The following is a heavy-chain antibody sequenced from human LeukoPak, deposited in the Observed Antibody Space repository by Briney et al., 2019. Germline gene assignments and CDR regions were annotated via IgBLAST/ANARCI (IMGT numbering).Heavy chain of an antibody. Sequence: GGSLRLSCAASGFTFSSYSMNWVRQAPGKGLEWVSYISSSSSTIYYADSVKGRFTISRDNAKNSLYLQMNSLRAEDTAVYYCARDRDSRGWPNWFDPWGQGTLVTVSS. CDR3: ARDRDSRGWPNWFDP. D-gene: IGHD6-19*01. CDR2: ISSSSSTI. V-gene: IGHV3-48*04. CDR1: GFTFSSYS. J-gene: IGHJ5*02.